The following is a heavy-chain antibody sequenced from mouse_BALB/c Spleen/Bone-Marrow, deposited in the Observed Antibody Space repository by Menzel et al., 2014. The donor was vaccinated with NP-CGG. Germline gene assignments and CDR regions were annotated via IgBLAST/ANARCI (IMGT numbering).Heavy chain of an antibody. CDR1: GYTFTSYW. V-gene: IGHV1-69*02. J-gene: IGHJ3*01. D-gene: IGHD2-3*01. CDR2: IDPSDSYT. Sequence: VQLQQSGAELVKPVASVKLSCKASGYTFTSYWMHWVKQRPGQGLEWIGEIDPSDSYTNYNQKFKGKATLTVDKSSSTAYMQLSSLTSEDSAVYYCARYGGYFPWFAYWGQGTLVTVSA. CDR3: ARYGGYFPWFAY.